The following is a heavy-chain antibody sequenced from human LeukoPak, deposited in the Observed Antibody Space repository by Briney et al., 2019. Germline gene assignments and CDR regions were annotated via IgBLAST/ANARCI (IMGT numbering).Heavy chain of an antibody. V-gene: IGHV3-7*01. J-gene: IGHJ6*02. Sequence: PGGSLRLSCAASGFTFSSYWMSWVRQAPGKGLEWVANIKQDGSEKYYVDSVKGRFTISRDNAKNPLYLQMNSLRAEDTAVYYCARVRLLGKGFYYYYYYGMDVWGQGTTVTVSS. CDR1: GFTFSSYW. CDR2: IKQDGSEK. D-gene: IGHD3-16*01. CDR3: ARVRLLGKGFYYYYYYGMDV.